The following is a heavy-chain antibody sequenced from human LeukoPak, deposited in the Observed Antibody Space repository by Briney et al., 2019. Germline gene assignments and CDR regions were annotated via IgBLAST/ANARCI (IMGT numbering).Heavy chain of an antibody. Sequence: GSLRLSCAASGFTFNNYAMTWVRQSPGKGLEWVSHITGGGDNTYYADSVKGRFTISRDNSKNSVYLQMNSLRAEDTAVYYCAQDGYGVADYWGQGTLVTVSS. CDR1: GFTFNNYA. J-gene: IGHJ4*02. D-gene: IGHD4-17*01. V-gene: IGHV3-23*01. CDR2: ITGGGDNT. CDR3: AQDGYGVADY.